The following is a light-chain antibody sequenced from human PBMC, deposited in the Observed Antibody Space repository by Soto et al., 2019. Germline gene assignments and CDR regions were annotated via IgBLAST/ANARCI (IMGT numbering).Light chain of an antibody. Sequence: EIVLTQSPATLSLSPGERACLSCRASQSVNINLAWYQQKPGQAPRLVIYDGSHRATDIPARFSGSGSGTDFTLTISYVEPEDSAVYYCQQRRKWPPDFGQGTRLEI. CDR1: QSVNIN. CDR2: DGS. V-gene: IGKV3-11*01. CDR3: QQRRKWPPD. J-gene: IGKJ5*01.